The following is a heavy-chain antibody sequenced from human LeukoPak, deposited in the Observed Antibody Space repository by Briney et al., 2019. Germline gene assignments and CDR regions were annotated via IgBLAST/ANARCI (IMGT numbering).Heavy chain of an antibody. V-gene: IGHV4-30-4*01. CDR2: IHYSGST. J-gene: IGHJ4*02. Sequence: SETLSLTCTVSGGSFSSDDYYCSWIRQPPGKGLEWIGYIHYSGSTFYNPSLKSRVTISVDTSKNQFSLKLNSVTAADTAVYYCARGELLYDYWGQGTLVTVSS. CDR3: ARGELLYDY. CDR1: GGSFSSDDYY. D-gene: IGHD2-15*01.